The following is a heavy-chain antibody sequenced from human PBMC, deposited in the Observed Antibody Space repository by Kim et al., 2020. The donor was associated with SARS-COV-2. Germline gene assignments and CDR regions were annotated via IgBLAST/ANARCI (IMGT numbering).Heavy chain of an antibody. D-gene: IGHD3-9*01. Sequence: GGSLRLSCAASGFTFSSYGMHWVRQAPGKGLEWVAVISYDGSNKYYADSVKGRFTISRDNSKNTLYLQMNSLRAEDTAVYYCAKDLLRYFDWLPYYYYYYGIDVWGQGTTVTVSS. J-gene: IGHJ6*02. V-gene: IGHV3-30*18. CDR1: GFTFSSYG. CDR2: ISYDGSNK. CDR3: AKDLLRYFDWLPYYYYYYGIDV.